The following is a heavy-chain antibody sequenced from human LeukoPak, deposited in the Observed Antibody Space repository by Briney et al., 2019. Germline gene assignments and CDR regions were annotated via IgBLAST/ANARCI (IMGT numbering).Heavy chain of an antibody. CDR2: ISYSGST. D-gene: IGHD1-1*01. V-gene: IGHV4-39*02. Sequence: SETLSLTCTVSGGSISSSSYYWDWIRQPPGKGLEWIGNISYSGSTFYSPSLKSRVTISVDTSKNHFSLKLSSVTAADTAVYYCASRRRAWNDDAFDYWGQGTLVTVSS. CDR1: GGSISSSSYY. J-gene: IGHJ4*02. CDR3: ASRRRAWNDDAFDY.